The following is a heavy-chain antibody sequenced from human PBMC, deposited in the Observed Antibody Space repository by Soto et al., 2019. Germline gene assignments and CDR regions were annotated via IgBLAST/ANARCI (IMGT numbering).Heavy chain of an antibody. CDR1: GGSISSSSYY. CDR2: IYYSGST. D-gene: IGHD1-26*01. V-gene: IGHV4-39*01. J-gene: IGHJ4*02. Sequence: SETLSLTCTVSGGSISSSSYYWGWIRQPPGKGLEWIGSIYYSGSTYYNPSLKSRVTISVDTSKNQFSLKLSSVTAADTAVYYCAGGSGSPGWFDYWGQGTQVTVSS. CDR3: AGGSGSPGWFDY.